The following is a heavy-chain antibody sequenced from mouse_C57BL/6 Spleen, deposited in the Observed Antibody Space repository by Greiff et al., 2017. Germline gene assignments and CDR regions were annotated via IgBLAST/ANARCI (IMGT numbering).Heavy chain of an antibody. CDR1: GYTFTEYT. V-gene: IGHV1-62-2*01. Sequence: QVQLQQSGAELVKPGASVKLSCKASGYTFTEYTIHWVKQRPGQGLEWIGWFYPGSGSIKYNEKFKDKATLTADKSSSTVYMELSRLTSEDSAVYFCARHEDGNDCDSAWFAYWGQGTLVTVSA. D-gene: IGHD2-4*01. J-gene: IGHJ3*01. CDR2: FYPGSGSI. CDR3: ARHEDGNDCDSAWFAY.